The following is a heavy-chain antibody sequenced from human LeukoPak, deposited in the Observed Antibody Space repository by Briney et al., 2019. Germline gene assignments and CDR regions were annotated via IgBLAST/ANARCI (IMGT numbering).Heavy chain of an antibody. CDR1: GGSISSYY. CDR3: ARDIVVVPAGWFDP. CDR2: IYTSGST. V-gene: IGHV4-4*07. J-gene: IGHJ5*02. Sequence: PSETLSLTCTVSGGSISSYYWSWIRQPAGKGLEWIGRIYTSGSTNYNPSLKSRVTMSVDTSKNQFSLKLSSVTAADTAVYYCARDIVVVPAGWFDPWGQGTLVTASS. D-gene: IGHD2-2*01.